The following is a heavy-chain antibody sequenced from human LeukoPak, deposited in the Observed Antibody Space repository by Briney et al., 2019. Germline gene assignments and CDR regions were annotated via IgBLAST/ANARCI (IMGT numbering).Heavy chain of an antibody. CDR2: IYSGGST. CDR1: GFTVSNNY. D-gene: IGHD2/OR15-2a*01. Sequence: GGSLRLSCAASGFTVSNNYMSWVRQAPGKGLEWVSVIYSGGSTYYADSVKGRFTISRDNSKNTLYLQMNSLRAEDTAVYYCAREWGNSYMDVWGKGTTVTVSS. CDR3: AREWGNSYMDV. J-gene: IGHJ6*03. V-gene: IGHV3-53*01.